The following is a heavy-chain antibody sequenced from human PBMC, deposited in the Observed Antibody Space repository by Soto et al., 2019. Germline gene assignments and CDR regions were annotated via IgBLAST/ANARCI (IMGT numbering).Heavy chain of an antibody. D-gene: IGHD3-10*01. J-gene: IGHJ4*02. CDR3: AKGRGGSGSLTPRVNV. CDR1: GFTFNNYA. Sequence: EVQLLESGGGLVQPGGSLRLSCAASGFTFNNYAMTWVRQAPGKGLEWVSAISGGGDTTSYADSVKGRFTVSRDGSKNTLYLQMSSLRGGHTALYYCAKGRGGSGSLTPRVNVWGQGTLVTVAS. V-gene: IGHV3-23*01. CDR2: ISGGGDTT.